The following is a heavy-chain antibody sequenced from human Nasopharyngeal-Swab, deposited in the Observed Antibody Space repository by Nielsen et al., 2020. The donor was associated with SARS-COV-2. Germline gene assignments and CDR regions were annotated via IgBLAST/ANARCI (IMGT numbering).Heavy chain of an antibody. D-gene: IGHD6-19*01. J-gene: IGHJ6*02. CDR1: GFTFSSYA. CDR2: ISGSGGST. V-gene: IGHV3-23*01. Sequence: GESLKISCAAPGFTFSSYAMSWVRQAPGKGLEWVSAISGSGGSTYYADSVKGRFTISRDNSKNTLYLQMNSLRAEDTAVYYCAKDDRRSQWLVDYYYGMDVWGQGTTVTVSS. CDR3: AKDDRRSQWLVDYYYGMDV.